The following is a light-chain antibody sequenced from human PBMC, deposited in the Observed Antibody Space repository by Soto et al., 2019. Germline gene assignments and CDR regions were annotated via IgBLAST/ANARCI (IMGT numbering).Light chain of an antibody. V-gene: IGKV1-5*03. CDR2: KAS. CDR1: QSISTW. CDR3: QQYNSYPVT. Sequence: DIQMAQSPSTLPASVGDRVTITCRANQSISTWLAWYQQKPGKAPNLLIYKASRLETGVPSRFSGSGSGTEFTLTISSLQPDDFATYYCQQYNSYPVTFGGGTKVDI. J-gene: IGKJ4*01.